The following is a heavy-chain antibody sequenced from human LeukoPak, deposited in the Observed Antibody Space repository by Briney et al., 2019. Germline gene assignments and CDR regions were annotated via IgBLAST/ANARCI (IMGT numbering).Heavy chain of an antibody. D-gene: IGHD1-26*01. Sequence: GGSLRLSCEASGLTFNSSGIHWVRQAPGKGLQWLAFIYYDEGFDYYLDSVKGRFTISRDSSQNTVYLQMDDLRAEDTAVYYCARVPGSGNHLDYWGQGTLVTVSS. CDR3: ARVPGSGNHLDY. CDR2: IYYDEGFD. J-gene: IGHJ4*02. V-gene: IGHV3-33*01. CDR1: GLTFNSSG.